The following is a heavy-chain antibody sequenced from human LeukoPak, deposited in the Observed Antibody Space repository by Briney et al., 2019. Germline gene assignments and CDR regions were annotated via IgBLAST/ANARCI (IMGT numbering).Heavy chain of an antibody. Sequence: GRSLRLSCAASGFTFSSYAMHWVRQAPGKGLEWVAVISYDGSNKYYADSVKGRFTISRDNSKNTLYLQMNSLRAEDTAVYYCARGGTLEYFQHWGQGTLVTVSS. CDR3: ARGGTLEYFQH. V-gene: IGHV3-30-3*01. J-gene: IGHJ1*01. CDR1: GFTFSSYA. CDR2: ISYDGSNK.